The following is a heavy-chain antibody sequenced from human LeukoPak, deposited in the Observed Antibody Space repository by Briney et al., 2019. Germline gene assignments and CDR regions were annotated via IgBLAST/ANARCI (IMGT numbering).Heavy chain of an antibody. Sequence: GGSLRLSCAASGFTFSSYEMNWVRQAPGKGLEWVSYISSSGSTIYYADSVKGRFTISRDNAKNSLYLQMNSLRAEDTAVYYCARVIAARYYFDYWGQGTLVTVSS. CDR2: ISSSGSTI. V-gene: IGHV3-48*03. J-gene: IGHJ4*02. D-gene: IGHD6-6*01. CDR1: GFTFSSYE. CDR3: ARVIAARYYFDY.